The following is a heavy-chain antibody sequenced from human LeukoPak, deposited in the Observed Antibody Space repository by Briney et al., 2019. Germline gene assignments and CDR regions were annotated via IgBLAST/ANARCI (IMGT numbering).Heavy chain of an antibody. Sequence: PGGSLRLSCSASGFTFTNYAMHWVRQAPGKGLEYVSAISGYGDSTYYTGSVKGRFTISRDNSRNTLYLQMSSLRADDTAVYYCVKWGSGWSYWGQGTLVTVSS. CDR2: ISGYGDST. CDR3: VKWGSGWSY. V-gene: IGHV3-64D*09. CDR1: GFTFTNYA. D-gene: IGHD6-19*01. J-gene: IGHJ4*02.